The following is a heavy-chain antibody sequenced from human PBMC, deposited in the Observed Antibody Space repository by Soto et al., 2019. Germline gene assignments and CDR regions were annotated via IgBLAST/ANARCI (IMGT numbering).Heavy chain of an antibody. CDR3: TTDWYCSSNRCAGTAHYYYYMDV. CDR2: IKSKTDGGTT. D-gene: IGHD2-2*01. Sequence: GGSMRLSCAASGFTFSNAWMSWVRQAPGKGLEWVGRIKSKTDGGTTDYAAPVKGRFTISRDDSKNTLYLQMNSLKTEDTAVYYCTTDWYCSSNRCAGTAHYYYYMDVWGKGTTVTVSS. J-gene: IGHJ6*03. CDR1: GFTFSNAW. V-gene: IGHV3-15*01.